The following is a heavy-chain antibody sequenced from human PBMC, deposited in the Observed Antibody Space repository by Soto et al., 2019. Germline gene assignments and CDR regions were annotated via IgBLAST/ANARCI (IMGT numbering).Heavy chain of an antibody. CDR3: ARDDYDILTGYYTGWDAFDI. Sequence: GGSLRLSCAASGFTFSSYSMNWVRQAPGKGLEWVSYISSSSTIYYADSVKGRFTISRDNAKNSLYLQMNSLRAEDTAVYYCARDDYDILTGYYTGWDAFDIWGQGTMVTVSS. D-gene: IGHD3-9*01. V-gene: IGHV3-48*01. CDR2: ISSSSTI. J-gene: IGHJ3*02. CDR1: GFTFSSYS.